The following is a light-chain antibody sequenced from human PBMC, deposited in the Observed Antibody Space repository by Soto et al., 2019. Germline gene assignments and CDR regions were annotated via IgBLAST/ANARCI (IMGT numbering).Light chain of an antibody. V-gene: IGLV2-8*01. Sequence: QSSLTQPPSASGFPGQSVTISCTGTSSDVGGYNYVSWYQQHPGKAPKFLIFEVSRRPSGVPDRFSGSKSGNTASLTVSGVQADYEADYSCSSYAVSNNPLIFGGGTKLTVL. CDR3: SSYAVSNNPLI. CDR1: SSDVGGYNY. J-gene: IGLJ2*01. CDR2: EVS.